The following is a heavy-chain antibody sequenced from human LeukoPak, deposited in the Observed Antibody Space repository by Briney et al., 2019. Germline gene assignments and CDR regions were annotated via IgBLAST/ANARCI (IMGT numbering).Heavy chain of an antibody. CDR3: AKGVMTSWDPGFDY. CDR1: GFTFSSYS. CDR2: ISSSSCYI. J-gene: IGHJ4*02. Sequence: KPGGSLRLSCAASGFTFSSYSMNWVRQAPGKGLEWVSSISSSSCYIYYADSVKGRFTISRDNSKNTLYLQMNSLRAEDTAVYYCAKGVMTSWDPGFDYWGQGTLVTVSS. D-gene: IGHD2-21*02. V-gene: IGHV3-21*04.